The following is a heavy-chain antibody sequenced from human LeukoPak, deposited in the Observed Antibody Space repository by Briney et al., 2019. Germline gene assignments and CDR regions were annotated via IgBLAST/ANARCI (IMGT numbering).Heavy chain of an antibody. CDR3: AKDSREDFYALRRNYNYYYHGMDV. J-gene: IGHJ6*02. Sequence: PGGSLRLSCAASGFTVSSNYMSWVRQAPGKGLEWVSVIYSGGSTYYADSVRGRFTISRDNSKNTLYLHMNSLRPEDTAVYYCAKDSREDFYALRRNYNYYYHGMDVWGQGTTVIVSS. D-gene: IGHD2/OR15-2a*01. CDR2: IYSGGST. CDR1: GFTVSSNY. V-gene: IGHV3-53*05.